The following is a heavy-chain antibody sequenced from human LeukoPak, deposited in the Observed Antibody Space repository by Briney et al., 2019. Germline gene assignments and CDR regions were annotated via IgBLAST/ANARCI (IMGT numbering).Heavy chain of an antibody. J-gene: IGHJ4*02. CDR2: ISWNSGSI. CDR3: ASTASQIAARRFGFDS. CDR1: GFTFDDYA. Sequence: PGGSLRLSCAASGFTFDDYAMHWVRQAPGKGLEWVSGISWNSGSIGYADSVKGRFTISRDKAKNSLYLQMNSLRDEDTAVYYCASTASQIAARRFGFDSWGQGTLVTISS. V-gene: IGHV3-9*01. D-gene: IGHD6-6*01.